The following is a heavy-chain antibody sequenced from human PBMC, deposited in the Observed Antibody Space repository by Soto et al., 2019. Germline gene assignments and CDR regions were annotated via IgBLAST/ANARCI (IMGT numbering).Heavy chain of an antibody. CDR3: AKDILRRIHMIVVVHQADY. CDR2: ISYDGSNK. V-gene: IGHV3-30*18. CDR1: GFTFSSYG. D-gene: IGHD3-22*01. J-gene: IGHJ4*02. Sequence: GGSLRLSCAASGFTFSSYGMHWVRQAPGKGLEWVAVISYDGSNKYYADSVKGRFTISRDNSKNTLYLQMNSLRAEDTAVYYCAKDILRRIHMIVVVHQADYWGQGNLVTVSS.